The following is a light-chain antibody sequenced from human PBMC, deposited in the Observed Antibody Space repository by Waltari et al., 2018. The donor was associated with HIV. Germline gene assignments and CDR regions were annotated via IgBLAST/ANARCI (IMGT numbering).Light chain of an antibody. CDR1: QSIGVF. CDR2: GAS. V-gene: IGKV1-39*01. J-gene: IGKJ3*01. Sequence: DVVMTQSPSSLSASVGDRFTITCRASQSIGVFLNWYRQKQGKAPELLIYGASNLQSGLPPRFSGSGSGTDFTLTISSLQPEDFATYYCQQTFNIPLTFGPGTKVDI. CDR3: QQTFNIPLT.